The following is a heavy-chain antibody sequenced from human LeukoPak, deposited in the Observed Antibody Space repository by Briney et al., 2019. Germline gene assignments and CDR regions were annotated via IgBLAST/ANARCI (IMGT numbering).Heavy chain of an antibody. Sequence: EASVKVSCKASGYTFTSYDINWVRQATEQGLEWMGWMNPNSGNTGYAQKFQGRVTITADESTSTAYMELSSLRSEDTAVYYCARARGYCSSTSCYYVYWGQGTLVTVSS. J-gene: IGHJ4*02. D-gene: IGHD2-2*01. CDR2: MNPNSGNT. V-gene: IGHV1-8*03. CDR3: ARARGYCSSTSCYYVY. CDR1: GYTFTSYD.